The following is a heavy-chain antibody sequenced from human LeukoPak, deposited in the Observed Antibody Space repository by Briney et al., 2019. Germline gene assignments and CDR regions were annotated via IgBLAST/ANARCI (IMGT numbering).Heavy chain of an antibody. CDR3: AVRLAAAGISAFDI. V-gene: IGHV5-51*01. D-gene: IGHD6-13*01. J-gene: IGHJ3*02. CDR2: IYLGDSDT. CDR1: GYIFTCYW. Sequence: GESLKISCKGSGYIFTCYWIGWVRQMPGKGLEWMGIIYLGDSDTRYSPSFQGQVTISADTSISTAYLQWSSLKASDTAMYYCAVRLAAAGISAFDIWGQGTMVTVSS.